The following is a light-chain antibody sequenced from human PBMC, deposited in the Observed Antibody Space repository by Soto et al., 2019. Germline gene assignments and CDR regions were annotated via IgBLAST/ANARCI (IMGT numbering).Light chain of an antibody. CDR1: SGDVGGFNY. CDR3: RSYTSSRTLYV. Sequence: QSALTQAACVSGSPGQSITISWTGTSGDVGGFNYVSWYQQHPGKAPKLMIYEVSNRPSGVSNRFSGSKSGNTASLTISGLQAEVEADYSCRSYTSSRTLYVFGSGTKLPXL. J-gene: IGLJ1*01. CDR2: EVS. V-gene: IGLV2-14*01.